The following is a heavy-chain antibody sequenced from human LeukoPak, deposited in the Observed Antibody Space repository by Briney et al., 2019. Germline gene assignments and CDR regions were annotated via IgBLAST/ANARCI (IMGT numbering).Heavy chain of an antibody. CDR1: AASISSSSHH. J-gene: IGHJ3*02. CDR2: ISDGGST. CDR3: VRHCCSSPSKRTFDI. V-gene: IGHV4-39*01. Sequence: SETLSLTCTVSAASISSSSHHWGWIRQSPGKGLEWIGTISDGGSTYYNPSLKSRIIISVDTSKNQFSLQLSSVTAADTAVYYCVRHCCSSPSKRTFDIWGQGTLAAVSS. D-gene: IGHD2-15*01.